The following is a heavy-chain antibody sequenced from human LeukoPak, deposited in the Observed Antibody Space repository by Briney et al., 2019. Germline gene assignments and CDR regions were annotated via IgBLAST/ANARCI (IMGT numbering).Heavy chain of an antibody. Sequence: GASVKVSCKASGGTFSSYAISWVRQAPGQGLAWMGRIIPILGIANYAQKFQGRVTITADKSTSTAYMELSSLRSEDTAVYYCARAPAGCSSTSCYLDAFDIWGQGTMVTVSS. CDR2: IIPILGIA. CDR3: ARAPAGCSSTSCYLDAFDI. CDR1: GGTFSSYA. J-gene: IGHJ3*02. D-gene: IGHD2-2*01. V-gene: IGHV1-69*04.